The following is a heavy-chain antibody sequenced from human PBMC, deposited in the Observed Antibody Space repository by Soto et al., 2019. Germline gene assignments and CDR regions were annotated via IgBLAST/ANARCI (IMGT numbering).Heavy chain of an antibody. J-gene: IGHJ5*01. Sequence: VESLKISCKASGYNFTAFWIHCLRQMPVKGLEWLGKIDPSDSYTNYSPSFEGHVTISTDNSITTAYLQWSSLRASDTALYFCARVHKNWFDSWAQGTMVTVSS. V-gene: IGHV5-10-1*01. CDR3: ARVHKNWFDS. CDR2: IDPSDSYT. CDR1: GYNFTAFW.